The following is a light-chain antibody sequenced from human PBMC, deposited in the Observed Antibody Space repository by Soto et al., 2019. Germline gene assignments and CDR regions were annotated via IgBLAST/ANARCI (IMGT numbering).Light chain of an antibody. CDR2: GAS. CDR3: QQYDNWPIT. J-gene: IGKJ5*01. Sequence: ERVMTQSPATRSVSPVERATLSFRASQSVSSNLAWYQQKPGQAPRLFIYGASTRATAIPPRFSGSGSGTEFTLTISSLQSEDFAVYYCQQYDNWPITFGQGTRLEIK. CDR1: QSVSSN. V-gene: IGKV3-15*01.